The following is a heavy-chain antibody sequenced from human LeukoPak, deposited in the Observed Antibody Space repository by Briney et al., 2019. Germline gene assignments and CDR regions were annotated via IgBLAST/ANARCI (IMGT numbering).Heavy chain of an antibody. CDR2: VSGYGDRT. J-gene: IGHJ2*01. CDR3: SYWLEGSPNWLFDI. CDR1: GFTFSSYA. Sequence: GGSLRLSCEASGFTFSSYAMSWVRQTPGKGLEWVSAVSGYGDRTYYADSVRGRFTISRDNSRSTLYLQVNSLRAEDTAIYYCSYWLEGSPNWLFDIWGRGTLVTVSS. V-gene: IGHV3-23*01. D-gene: IGHD6-19*01.